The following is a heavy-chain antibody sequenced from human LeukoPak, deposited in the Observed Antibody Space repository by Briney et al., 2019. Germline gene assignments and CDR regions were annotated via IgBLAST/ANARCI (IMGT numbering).Heavy chain of an antibody. Sequence: SETLSLTCTVSGGSISSYYWTWIRQPAGKGLEWIERIYSSGNTNYNPSLKSRVSMSVDTSKNQFSLKLSSVTAADTAVYYCTRDMGSYYGHWGQGTLVTVSS. J-gene: IGHJ4*02. CDR1: GGSISSYY. CDR3: TRDMGSYYGH. CDR2: IYSSGNT. V-gene: IGHV4-4*07. D-gene: IGHD3-10*01.